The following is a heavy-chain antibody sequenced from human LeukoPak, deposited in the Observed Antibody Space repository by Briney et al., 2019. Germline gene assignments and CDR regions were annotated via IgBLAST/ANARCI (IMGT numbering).Heavy chain of an antibody. CDR1: GFTFSSYS. V-gene: IGHV3-48*01. Sequence: GGSLRLSCAASGFTFSSYSMNWVRQAPGKGLEWVSYISSSSSTIYYADSVKGRFTISRDNAKTSLYLQMNNLRAEDTAVYYCARGYFDWSSTRVFGYWGQGTLVTVSS. CDR2: ISSSSSTI. J-gene: IGHJ4*02. D-gene: IGHD3-9*01. CDR3: ARGYFDWSSTRVFGY.